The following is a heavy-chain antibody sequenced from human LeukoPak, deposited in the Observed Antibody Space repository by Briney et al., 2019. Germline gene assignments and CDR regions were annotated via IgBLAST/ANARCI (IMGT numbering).Heavy chain of an antibody. CDR2: ISYDGSNK. Sequence: PGGSLRLSCAASGFTFSSYAMHWVRQAPGKGLEWVAVISYDGSNKYYADSVKGRFTISRDNSKNTLYLQMNSLRAEDTAVYYCAKVDSYGSGSYFDYWGQGTLVTVSS. D-gene: IGHD3-10*01. V-gene: IGHV3-30*04. CDR1: GFTFSSYA. CDR3: AKVDSYGSGSYFDY. J-gene: IGHJ4*02.